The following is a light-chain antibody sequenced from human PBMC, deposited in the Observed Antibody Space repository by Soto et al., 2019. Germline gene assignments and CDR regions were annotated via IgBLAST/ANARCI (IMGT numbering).Light chain of an antibody. CDR3: QQYVWSPPFT. J-gene: IGKJ3*01. Sequence: EIGLTQSPGTLSLSPGERATLSCRASQTIDNNHFAWYQQKPGQAPRLPFYGASPRGTGIPDRFSASGSRTDFTLTMSRLAPADFAVYYCQQYVWSPPFTFGPGTKVDIK. CDR2: GAS. CDR1: QTIDNNH. V-gene: IGKV3-20*01.